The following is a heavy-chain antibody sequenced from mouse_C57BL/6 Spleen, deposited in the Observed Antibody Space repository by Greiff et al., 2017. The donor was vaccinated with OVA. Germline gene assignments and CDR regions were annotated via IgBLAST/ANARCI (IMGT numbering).Heavy chain of an antibody. CDR1: GFTFNTYA. D-gene: IGHD1-1*01. V-gene: IGHV10-3*01. CDR3: VRDRTTVVDWYFDV. J-gene: IGHJ1*03. CDR2: IRSKSSNYAT. Sequence: EVKLLESGGGLVQPKGSLKLSCAASGFTFNTYAMHWVRQAPGQGLEWVARIRSKSSNYATYYADSVKDRFTISRDDSQSMLYLQMNNLKTEDTAMYYCVRDRTTVVDWYFDVWGTGTTVTVSS.